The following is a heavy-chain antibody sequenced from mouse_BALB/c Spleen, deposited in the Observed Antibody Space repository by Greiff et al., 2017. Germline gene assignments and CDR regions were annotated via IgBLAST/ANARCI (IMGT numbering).Heavy chain of an antibody. Sequence: EVQLMESGGGLVKPGGSLKLSCAASGFTFSDYYMYWVRQTPEKRLEWVATISDGGSYTYYPDSVKGRFTISRDNAKNNLYLQMSSLKSEDAAMYYCARGGRWDGAMDYWGQGTSVTVSS. CDR3: ARGGRWDGAMDY. CDR1: GFTFSDYY. J-gene: IGHJ4*01. D-gene: IGHD4-1*01. CDR2: ISDGGSYT. V-gene: IGHV5-4*02.